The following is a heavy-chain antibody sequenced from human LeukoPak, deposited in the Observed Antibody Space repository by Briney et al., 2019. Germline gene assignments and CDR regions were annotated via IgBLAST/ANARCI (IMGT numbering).Heavy chain of an antibody. CDR2: ISGSGGST. CDR3: ARSPYDILTGPFDY. J-gene: IGHJ4*02. CDR1: GFTFSSYA. D-gene: IGHD3-9*01. V-gene: IGHV3-23*01. Sequence: PGGSLRLSCAASGFTFSSYAMSWVRQAPGKGLEWVSAISGSGGSTYYADSVKGRFTISRDNSKNTLYLQMNSLRAEDTAVYYCARSPYDILTGPFDYWGQGTLVTVSS.